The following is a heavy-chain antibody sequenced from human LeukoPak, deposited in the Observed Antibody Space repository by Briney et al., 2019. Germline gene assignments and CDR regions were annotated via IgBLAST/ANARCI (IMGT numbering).Heavy chain of an antibody. D-gene: IGHD3-9*01. Sequence: SETLSLTCTVSVASITSGSHYWGWIRQPPGQGLEWIGSFYYSGSTYYNPSLKSRVTISVDTSKNQFSLKLSSVTAADTAVYFCARGHYYDILTGYYMRAFDIWGQGTMVTVSS. V-gene: IGHV4-39*07. J-gene: IGHJ3*02. CDR3: ARGHYYDILTGYYMRAFDI. CDR2: FYYSGST. CDR1: VASITSGSHY.